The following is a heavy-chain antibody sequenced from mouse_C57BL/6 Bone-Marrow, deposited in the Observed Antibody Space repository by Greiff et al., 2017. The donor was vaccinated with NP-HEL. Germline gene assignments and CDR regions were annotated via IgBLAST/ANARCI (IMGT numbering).Heavy chain of an antibody. CDR2: IHPNIGST. CDR1: GYTFTSYW. D-gene: IGHD3-2*02. Sequence: VQLQQPGAELVKPGASVKLSCKASGYTFTSYWMHWVKQRPGQGLEWIGMIHPNIGSTNYNEKFKSKATLTVDKSSSTAYMQLSSLTSEDSAVYYCARRLRGRYFDYWGQGTTLTVSS. J-gene: IGHJ2*01. CDR3: ARRLRGRYFDY. V-gene: IGHV1-64*01.